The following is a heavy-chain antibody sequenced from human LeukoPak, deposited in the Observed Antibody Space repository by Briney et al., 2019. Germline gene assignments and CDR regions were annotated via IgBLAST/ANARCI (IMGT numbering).Heavy chain of an antibody. Sequence: PSETLSLTCAVYGGSFSGYYWSWIRQPPGKGLEWIGEINHSGSTNYNPSLKSRVTISVDTSKNQFSLELSSVTAADTAVYYCARGYPSLAVAANFDYWGQGTLVTVSS. CDR3: ARGYPSLAVAANFDY. CDR2: INHSGST. D-gene: IGHD6-19*01. J-gene: IGHJ4*02. CDR1: GGSFSGYY. V-gene: IGHV4-34*01.